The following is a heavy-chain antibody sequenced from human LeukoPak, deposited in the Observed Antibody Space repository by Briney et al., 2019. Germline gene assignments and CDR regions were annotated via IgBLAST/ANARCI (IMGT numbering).Heavy chain of an antibody. D-gene: IGHD4-17*01. J-gene: IGHJ3*02. V-gene: IGHV3-48*03. CDR2: ISSSGSTI. CDR3: AMWARYGDTRDDAFDI. CDR1: GFTFSSYE. Sequence: GGSLRLSCAASGFTFSSYEMNWVRQAPGKGLEWVSYISSSGSTIYYADSVKGRFTISRDNARNSLYLQMNSLRAEDTAVYYCAMWARYGDTRDDAFDIWGQGTMVTVSS.